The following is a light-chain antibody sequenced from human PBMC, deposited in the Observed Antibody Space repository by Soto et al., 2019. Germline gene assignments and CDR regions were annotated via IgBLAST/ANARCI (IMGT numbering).Light chain of an antibody. CDR3: QQTYTPRWT. CDR1: VSISSD. V-gene: IGKV1-39*01. CDR2: AAS. Sequence: DIQMTQSPSSLSASIGDRVTITCRASVSISSDLYWYQQKPGKAPKLLIYAASSLQSGVPSRFSGSGSGTDFTLTISSLQPEDFATYYCQQTYTPRWTFGQGTKVEIK. J-gene: IGKJ1*01.